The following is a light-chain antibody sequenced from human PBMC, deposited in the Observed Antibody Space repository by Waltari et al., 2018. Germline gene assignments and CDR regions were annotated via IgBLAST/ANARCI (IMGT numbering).Light chain of an antibody. CDR2: EAS. CDR1: ESVSSS. CDR3: QHNIIWPFS. Sequence: EIVLTQSPATLSLSPGQRATLSCRASESVSSSLGWYQQKPGQAPRLVIYEASSRATGIPDRFSGSGSGTEFTLTISSLEPEDVAVYYCQHNIIWPFSFGPGTKVDVK. V-gene: IGKV3D-15*01. J-gene: IGKJ3*01.